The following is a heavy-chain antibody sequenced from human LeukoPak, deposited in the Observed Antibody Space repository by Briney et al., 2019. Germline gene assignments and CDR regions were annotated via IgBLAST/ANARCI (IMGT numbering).Heavy chain of an antibody. CDR1: GFTFSSYS. V-gene: IGHV3-21*01. D-gene: IGHD3-10*01. CDR2: ISSSSSYI. CDR3: AREEGSYYYYYMDV. J-gene: IGHJ6*03. Sequence: PGGPLRLSCAASGFTFSSYSMNWVRQAPGKGLEWVSSISSSSSYIYYADSVKGRFTISRDNAKNSLYLQMNSLRAEDTAVYYCAREEGSYYYYYMDVWGKGTTVTVSS.